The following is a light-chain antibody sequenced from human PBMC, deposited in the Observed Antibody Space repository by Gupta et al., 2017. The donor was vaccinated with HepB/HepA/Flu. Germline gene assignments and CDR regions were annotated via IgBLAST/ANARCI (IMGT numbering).Light chain of an antibody. Sequence: QSVLTQPPSVSEAPRQRVTISCSGSNSNVGNNAVNWYQQLPGKAPKLLIYYDDLMASGVSDRFSGSKSGTSAFLAISGLQSEDEADYYCAAWDDNLNGVVFGGGTKLTVL. CDR2: YDD. CDR1: NSNVGNNA. CDR3: AAWDDNLNGVV. J-gene: IGLJ2*01. V-gene: IGLV1-36*01.